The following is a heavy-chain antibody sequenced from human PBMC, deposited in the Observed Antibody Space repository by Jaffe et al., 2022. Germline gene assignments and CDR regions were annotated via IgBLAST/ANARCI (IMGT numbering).Heavy chain of an antibody. CDR3: ARVGYDSSGYYFFDY. CDR1: GFTFSSYE. V-gene: IGHV3-48*03. J-gene: IGHJ4*02. CDR2: ISSSGSTI. Sequence: EVQLVESGGGLVQPGGSLRLSCAASGFTFSSYEMNWVRQAPGKGLEWVSYISSSGSTIYYADSVKGRFTISRDNAKNSLYLQMNSLRAEDTAVYYCARVGYDSSGYYFFDYWGQGTLVTVSS. D-gene: IGHD3-22*01.